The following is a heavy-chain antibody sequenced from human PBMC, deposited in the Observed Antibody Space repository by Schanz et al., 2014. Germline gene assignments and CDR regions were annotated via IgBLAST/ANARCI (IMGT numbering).Heavy chain of an antibody. J-gene: IGHJ4*02. Sequence: EVQLLESGGGLVQPGGSLRLSCAASGFTFSSYSMNWVRQAPGKGLEWVSYISSSSSTRYYADSVKGRFTISRDNSKNTLYLQMNSLRAEDTAVYFCAKIERNEDWGQGTLVTVSS. CDR2: ISSSSSTR. D-gene: IGHD1-1*01. CDR1: GFTFSSYS. CDR3: AKIERNED. V-gene: IGHV3-48*01.